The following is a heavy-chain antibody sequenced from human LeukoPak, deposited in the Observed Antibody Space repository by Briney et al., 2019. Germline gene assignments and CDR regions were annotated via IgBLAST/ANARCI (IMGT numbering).Heavy chain of an antibody. J-gene: IGHJ4*02. CDR2: IYYSGST. CDR3: ARGDRRNYYYFDY. D-gene: IGHD1-7*01. V-gene: IGHV4-59*01. Sequence: PSETLSLTCTVSGGSISSYYWSWIRQPPGKGLEWIGYIYYSGSTNYNPSLKSRVTISVDTSKNQFSLKLSSVTAADTAVYYCARGDRRNYYYFDYWGQGTLVTVSS. CDR1: GGSISSYY.